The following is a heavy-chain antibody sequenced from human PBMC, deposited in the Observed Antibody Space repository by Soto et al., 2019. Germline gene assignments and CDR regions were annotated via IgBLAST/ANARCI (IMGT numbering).Heavy chain of an antibody. J-gene: IGHJ4*02. V-gene: IGHV4-4*07. D-gene: IGHD1-7*01. CDR1: GGCISNYR. Sequence: XATLSLTCTVSGGCISNYRLSWVRQPAGKGLEWIGRIFASGRTNYNPSLQSRVTMSVDTSKNQFSLKLYSVTAADTAVYYCTRGTFETTAPFYWGQGTLVIVSS. CDR3: TRGTFETTAPFY. CDR2: IFASGRT.